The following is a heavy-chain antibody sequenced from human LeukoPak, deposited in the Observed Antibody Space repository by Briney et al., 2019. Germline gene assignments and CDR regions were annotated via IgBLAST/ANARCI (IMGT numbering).Heavy chain of an antibody. CDR1: GFTFSSYG. D-gene: IGHD6-13*01. J-gene: IGHJ3*02. CDR3: ARDPGIAAAGYHDAFDI. CDR2: ISHDGSNK. Sequence: GGSLRLSCAASGFTFSSYGMHWVRQAPGKGLQWVALISHDGSNKYYADSVRGRFTISRDNSKNTLYLQMNSLRAEDTAVYYCARDPGIAAAGYHDAFDIWGQGTMVTVSS. V-gene: IGHV3-30*03.